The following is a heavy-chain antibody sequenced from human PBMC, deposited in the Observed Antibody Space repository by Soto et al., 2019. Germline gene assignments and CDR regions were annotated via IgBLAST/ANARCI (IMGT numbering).Heavy chain of an antibody. CDR2: IYWDGDA. V-gene: IGHV2-5*02. CDR1: GFSLTTSGVG. J-gene: IGHJ4*02. Sequence: QITLKESGPTLVEPTQTLTLTCTFSGFSLTTSGVGVAWIRQPPGRALEWLALIYWDGDARYSPSLRTRISITKDTSKHQVVLTLSNLDPSDTGTYHCANNMAKAMTFDSWGKGTLVSVSS. CDR3: ANNMAKAMTFDS. D-gene: IGHD2-2*01.